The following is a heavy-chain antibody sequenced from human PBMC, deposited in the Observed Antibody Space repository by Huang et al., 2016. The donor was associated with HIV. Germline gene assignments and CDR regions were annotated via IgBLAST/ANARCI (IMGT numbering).Heavy chain of an antibody. CDR1: GYTLTELS. Sequence: QVQLVQSGAEVKKPGASVKVSCKVSGYTLTELSIHWVRQAPGKGLEWMGGFAPEHGETIYAQNFQGSVTMTEDTSTDTAYMELHSLRPEDTAVYYWAAGYDTYYDIWGQGTMVIASS. CDR3: AAGYDTYYDI. J-gene: IGHJ3*02. V-gene: IGHV1-24*01. CDR2: FAPEHGET. D-gene: IGHD2-21*01.